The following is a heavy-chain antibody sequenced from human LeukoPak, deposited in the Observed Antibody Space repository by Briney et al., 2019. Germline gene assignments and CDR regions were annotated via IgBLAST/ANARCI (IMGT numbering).Heavy chain of an antibody. CDR1: GGSICSYY. D-gene: IGHD3-10*01. J-gene: IGHJ4*02. Sequence: SETLSLTCTVSGGSICSYYWSWIRQPPGKGLEWIGYIYYSGSTNYNPSLKSRVTISVDTSKNQFSLKLSSVTAADTAVYYCARDPGDYYGSGSLYYFDYWGQGTLVTVSS. CDR2: IYYSGST. V-gene: IGHV4-59*01. CDR3: ARDPGDYYGSGSLYYFDY.